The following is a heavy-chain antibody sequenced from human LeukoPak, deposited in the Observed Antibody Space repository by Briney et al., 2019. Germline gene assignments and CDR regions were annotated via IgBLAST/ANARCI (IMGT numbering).Heavy chain of an antibody. D-gene: IGHD6-6*01. J-gene: IGHJ6*03. V-gene: IGHV1-2*04. CDR3: ARGQRQLELGDYYYYMDV. Sequence: VASVKVSCKASGYTFTGYYMHWVRQAPGQGLEWMGWINPNSGGTNYAQKFQGWVTMTRDTSISTAYMELSRLRSEDTAVYYCARGQRQLELGDYYYYMDVWGKGTTVTVSS. CDR2: INPNSGGT. CDR1: GYTFTGYY.